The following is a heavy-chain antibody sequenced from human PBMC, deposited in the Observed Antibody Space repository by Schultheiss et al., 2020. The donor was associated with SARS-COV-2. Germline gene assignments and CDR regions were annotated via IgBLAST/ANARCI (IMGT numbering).Heavy chain of an antibody. J-gene: IGHJ6*02. Sequence: GESLKISCAASGFTFSSYAMSWVRQAPGKGLEWVSAISGSGGSTYYADSVKGRFTISRDNSKNTLYLQMNSLRAEDTAVYYCARVQATRSPYYYYGMDVWGQGTTVTVSS. CDR3: ARVQATRSPYYYYGMDV. CDR2: ISGSGGST. D-gene: IGHD2-15*01. V-gene: IGHV3-23*01. CDR1: GFTFSSYA.